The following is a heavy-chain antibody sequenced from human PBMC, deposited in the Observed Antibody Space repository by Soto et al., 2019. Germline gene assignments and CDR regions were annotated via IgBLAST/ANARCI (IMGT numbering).Heavy chain of an antibody. D-gene: IGHD1-7*01. V-gene: IGHV1-18*01. Sequence: ASVKVSCKASGYTFTSYGISWVRQAPGQGLEWMGWISAYNGNTNYAQKLQGRVTMTTDKSTSTAYMELSSLRSEDTAVYYCARDRLELRSDAFDIWGQGTMVTVSS. J-gene: IGHJ3*02. CDR1: GYTFTSYG. CDR3: ARDRLELRSDAFDI. CDR2: ISAYNGNT.